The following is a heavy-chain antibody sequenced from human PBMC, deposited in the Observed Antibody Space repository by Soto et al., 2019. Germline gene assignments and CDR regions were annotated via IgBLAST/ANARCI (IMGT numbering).Heavy chain of an antibody. CDR1: GYAFTSYY. V-gene: IGHV1-8*01. D-gene: IGHD6-13*01. J-gene: IGHJ3*02. CDR2: MNPNSGNT. CDR3: ARGLGAAAGYDAFDI. Sequence: ASVKVSCKASGYAFTSYYINWVRQATGQGHEWMGWMNPNSGNTGYAQKFQGRVTMTRNTSISTAYMELSSLRSEDTAGYYCARGLGAAAGYDAFDIWGQGTMVTVSS.